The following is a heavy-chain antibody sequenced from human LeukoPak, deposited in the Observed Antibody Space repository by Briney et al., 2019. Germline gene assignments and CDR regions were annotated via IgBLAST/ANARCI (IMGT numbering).Heavy chain of an antibody. CDR1: GFSISSYY. V-gene: IGHV4-59*01. D-gene: IGHD3-9*01. CDR3: AGVYDILTGYYKEDAFDI. Sequence: TPSETLSLTCTVSGFSISSYYWSWIRQPPGKGLEWIGYIYYSERTNYNPSLKSRVTISVDTSKNQFSLKLSSVTAADTAVYYCAGVYDILTGYYKEDAFDIWGQGTMVTVSS. CDR2: IYYSERT. J-gene: IGHJ3*02.